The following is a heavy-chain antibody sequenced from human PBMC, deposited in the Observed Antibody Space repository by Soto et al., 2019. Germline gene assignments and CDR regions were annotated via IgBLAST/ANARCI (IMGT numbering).Heavy chain of an antibody. CDR2: IYYSGST. CDR1: GGSISSYY. J-gene: IGHJ4*02. V-gene: IGHV4-59*01. Sequence: SETLSLTCTVSGGSISSYYWSWIRQPPGKGLEWIGYIYYSGSTNYNPSLKSRVTISVDTSKNQFSLKLSSVTAADTAVYYCARWPRTVTRYYFDYWGQGTLVTVSS. D-gene: IGHD4-17*01. CDR3: ARWPRTVTRYYFDY.